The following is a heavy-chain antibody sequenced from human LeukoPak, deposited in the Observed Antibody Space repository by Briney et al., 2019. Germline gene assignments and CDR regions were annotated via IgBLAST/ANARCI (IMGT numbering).Heavy chain of an antibody. J-gene: IGHJ4*02. CDR3: ARGGSTSRYPECGSDY. CDR1: GFTFSSYW. CDR2: IKQDGSEK. D-gene: IGHD2-2*01. Sequence: GGSLRLSCAASGFTFSSYWMSWVRQAPGKGLEWVANIKQDGSEKYYVDSVKGRFTISRDNAKNSLYLQMNSLRAEDTAVYYCARGGSTSRYPECGSDYWGQGTLVTVSS. V-gene: IGHV3-7*01.